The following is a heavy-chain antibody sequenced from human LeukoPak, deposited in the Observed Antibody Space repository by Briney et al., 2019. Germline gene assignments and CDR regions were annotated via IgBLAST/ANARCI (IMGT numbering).Heavy chain of an antibody. CDR1: GGSISSYY. Sequence: PSETLSLTCTVSGGSISSYYWSWIRQPAGKGLEWIGRIYTSGGTNYNPSLKSRVTMSVDTSKNQFSLKLSSVTAADTAVYYCARDQYDYGDYGGDAFDIWGQGTMVTVSS. D-gene: IGHD4-17*01. CDR3: ARDQYDYGDYGGDAFDI. CDR2: IYTSGGT. J-gene: IGHJ3*02. V-gene: IGHV4-4*07.